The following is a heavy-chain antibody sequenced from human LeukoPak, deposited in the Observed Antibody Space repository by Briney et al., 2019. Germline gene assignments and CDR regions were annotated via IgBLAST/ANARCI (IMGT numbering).Heavy chain of an antibody. CDR1: GYSMSSGYY. Sequence: SETLSLTCVVSGYSMSSGYYWGGIRPPPGKGLEWIGSIYHSGSTYHNPSLKSRVTISVDTSKNQFSLKLSSVTAADTAVYYCARTAMSRYFDLWGRGTLVTVSS. CDR2: IYHSGST. V-gene: IGHV4-38-2*01. CDR3: ARTAMSRYFDL. D-gene: IGHD2-21*02. J-gene: IGHJ2*01.